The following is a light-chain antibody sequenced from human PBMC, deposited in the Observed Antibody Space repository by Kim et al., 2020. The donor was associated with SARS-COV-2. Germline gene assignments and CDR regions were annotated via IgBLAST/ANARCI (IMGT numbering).Light chain of an antibody. V-gene: IGLV2-8*01. CDR1: SSDVGGYNY. Sequence: QPVLTQPPSASGSPGQSVTISCTGTSSDVGGYNYVSWYQQYPGKAPKLMIYEVTKRPSGVPDRFSGPKSGNTASLTVSGLQSEDEADYYCSSYAGSNNFVVFGGGTQLTVL. CDR2: EVT. CDR3: SSYAGSNNFVV. J-gene: IGLJ2*01.